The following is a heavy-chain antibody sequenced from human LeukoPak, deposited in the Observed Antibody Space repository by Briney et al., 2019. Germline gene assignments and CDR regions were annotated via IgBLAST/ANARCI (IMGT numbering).Heavy chain of an antibody. V-gene: IGHV3-74*01. Sequence: GGSLRLSCAASGFTFSSYWMHWVRQAPGKGLVWVSRINIDGSSTSYADSVKGRFPILRDNAKNTVYLQMNSLRAEDTAVYYCAKKSTTVITYYFDYWGQGTLVTVSS. D-gene: IGHD4-11*01. J-gene: IGHJ4*02. CDR3: AKKSTTVITYYFDY. CDR1: GFTFSSYW. CDR2: INIDGSST.